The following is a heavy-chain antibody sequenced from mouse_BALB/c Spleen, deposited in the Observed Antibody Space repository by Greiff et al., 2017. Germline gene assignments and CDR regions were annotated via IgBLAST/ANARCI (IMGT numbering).Heavy chain of an antibody. V-gene: IGHV1S22*01. Sequence: LQQPGSELVRPGASVKLSCKASGYTFTSYWMHWVKQRPGQGLEWIGNIYPGSGSTNYDEKFKSKATLTVDTSSSTAYMQLSSLTSEDSAVYYCTSYYRYLCAYWGQGTLVTVSA. CDR3: TSYYRYLCAY. J-gene: IGHJ3*01. CDR1: GYTFTSYW. D-gene: IGHD2-14*01. CDR2: IYPGSGST.